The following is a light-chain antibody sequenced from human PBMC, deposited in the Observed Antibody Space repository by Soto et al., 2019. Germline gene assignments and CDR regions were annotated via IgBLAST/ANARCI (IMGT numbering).Light chain of an antibody. V-gene: IGKV3-20*01. CDR2: DTS. Sequence: DIVMTQSPATLSVSPGEGATLSCRASQSVSGNLAWYQQKPGQAPRLLIYDTSSRATGIPDRFSGSGSGTDFTLTITRLEPEDFAVFYCQQYGTSEIIFGQGTRLEIK. CDR1: QSVSGN. J-gene: IGKJ5*01. CDR3: QQYGTSEII.